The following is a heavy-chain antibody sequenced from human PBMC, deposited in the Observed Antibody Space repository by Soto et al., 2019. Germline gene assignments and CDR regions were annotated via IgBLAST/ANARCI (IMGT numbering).Heavy chain of an antibody. J-gene: IGHJ4*02. D-gene: IGHD3-22*01. CDR2: ISYGGGTT. CDR1: GFTFSTYG. V-gene: IGHV3-23*01. Sequence: AGGSLRLSCAASGFTFSTYGMHWVRQAPGKGLEWVSAISYGGGTTYYADSVKGRFTISRDNSKNTLYLQMNSLRAEDTAVYYCAKNPGYYYDSTGYHFDYWGQGTLVTVSS. CDR3: AKNPGYYYDSTGYHFDY.